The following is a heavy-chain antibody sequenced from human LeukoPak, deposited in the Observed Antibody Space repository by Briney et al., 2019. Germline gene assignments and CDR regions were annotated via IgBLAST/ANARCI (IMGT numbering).Heavy chain of an antibody. Sequence: SVKVSCKASGDTFSSYAINWVRQAPGQGLEWMGRIIPVLGIADYAQKFQGRVTITADKSTGTVYMELSSLRSDDTAVYYCARDRIHTSSIYYYYGMDVWGQGTTVTVSS. J-gene: IGHJ6*02. V-gene: IGHV1-69*04. CDR2: IIPVLGIA. CDR3: ARDRIHTSSIYYYYGMDV. CDR1: GDTFSSYA. D-gene: IGHD2-2*01.